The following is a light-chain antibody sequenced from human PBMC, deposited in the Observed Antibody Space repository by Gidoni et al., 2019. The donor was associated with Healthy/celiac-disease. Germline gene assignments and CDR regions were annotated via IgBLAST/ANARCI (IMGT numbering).Light chain of an antibody. J-gene: IGKJ1*01. CDR1: QSVSSSY. Sequence: EIVLTQSPGTLSLSPGARATLSCRASQSVSSSYLAWYQQKPGQAPRLLIYGASSRATGIPDRFSGSGSGTDFTLTISRLEPEDFAVYYCQQYGSSQTWTFXQXTKVEIK. V-gene: IGKV3-20*01. CDR3: QQYGSSQTWT. CDR2: GAS.